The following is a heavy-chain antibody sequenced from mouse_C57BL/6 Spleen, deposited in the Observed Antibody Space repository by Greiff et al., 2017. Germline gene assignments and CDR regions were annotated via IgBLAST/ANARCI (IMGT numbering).Heavy chain of an antibody. Sequence: QVQLQQSGSELRSPGSSVKLSCKDFDSEVFPIAYMSWVRQKPGHGFEWIGGILPSIGRTIYGEKFEDKATLDADTLSNTAYLELNSLTSEDSAIYYCARPFYGNYDWYFDVWGTGTTVTVSS. CDR3: ARPFYGNYDWYFDV. CDR1: DSEVFPIAY. V-gene: IGHV15-2*01. CDR2: ILPSIGRT. J-gene: IGHJ1*03. D-gene: IGHD2-1*01.